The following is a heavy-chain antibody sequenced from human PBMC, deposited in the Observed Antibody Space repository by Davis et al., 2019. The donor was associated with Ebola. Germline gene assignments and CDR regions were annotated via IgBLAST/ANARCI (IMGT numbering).Heavy chain of an antibody. CDR1: GYTFSTYA. J-gene: IGHJ6*02. CDR2: IIPIFGTA. D-gene: IGHD3-10*01. CDR3: ARYGSGGDYGMDV. V-gene: IGHV1-69*13. Sequence: AASVKVSCKASGYTFSTYAMNWVRQAPGQGLEWIGGIIPIFGTAKYAQKFQGRVTITADEYTNTAYMELSSLRAEDTAVYYCARYGSGGDYGMDVWGQGTTVTVSS.